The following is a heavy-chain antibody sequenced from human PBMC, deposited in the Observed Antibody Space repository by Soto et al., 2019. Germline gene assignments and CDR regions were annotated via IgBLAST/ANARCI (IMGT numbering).Heavy chain of an antibody. CDR1: GGTFSSYA. V-gene: IGHV1-69*12. D-gene: IGHD6-19*01. CDR3: AVLGRVAGPWLVDY. CDR2: IIPIFGTA. Sequence: QVQLVQSGAEVKKPGSSVKVSCKASGGTFSSYAISWVRQAPGQGLEWMGGIIPIFGTANYAQKFQGRVTIPACECXSTASLDLSSLRSEDTAVYYCAVLGRVAGPWLVDYWGQGTLVTVSS. J-gene: IGHJ4*02.